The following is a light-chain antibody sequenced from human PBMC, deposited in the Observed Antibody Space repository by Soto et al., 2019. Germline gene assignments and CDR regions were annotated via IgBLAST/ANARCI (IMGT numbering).Light chain of an antibody. CDR3: SSYTSSSTPYV. V-gene: IGLV2-14*01. J-gene: IGLJ1*01. CDR1: SSDVGGYNY. Sequence: QSALTQPASVSGSPGQSITISCTGTSSDVGGYNYVSWYQQHPGKAPKLMIYEVNNRPSGVSNRFSGSKSGNTASLTISGLQAEDEADYYCSSYTSSSTPYVFGTGNKVTVL. CDR2: EVN.